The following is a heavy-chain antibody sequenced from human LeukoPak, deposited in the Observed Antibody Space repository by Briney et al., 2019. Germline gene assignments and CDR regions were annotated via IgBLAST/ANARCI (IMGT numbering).Heavy chain of an antibody. CDR3: AREVVVVAASAFDI. CDR1: GYTFTGYY. V-gene: IGHV1-2*02. D-gene: IGHD2-15*01. Sequence: SVKVSCKASGYTFTGYYMHWVRQAPGQGLEWMGWINPNGGGTNYAQKFQGRVTMTRDTSISTAYMELSRLRSDDTAVHYCAREVVVVAASAFDIWGQGTMVTVSS. CDR2: INPNGGGT. J-gene: IGHJ3*02.